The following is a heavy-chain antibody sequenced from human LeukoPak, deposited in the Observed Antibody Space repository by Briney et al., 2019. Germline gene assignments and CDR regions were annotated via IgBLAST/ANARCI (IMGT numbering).Heavy chain of an antibody. Sequence: GRSLRLSCAASGFTFDDYAMHWVRQAPGNGLEWVSLINGDGDTTDYADSVKGRFTISRDNSKNSLYLQMNSLRTEDTALYYCTRSGLTYYFGMDVWGQGTTVTVSS. V-gene: IGHV3-43*02. CDR2: INGDGDTT. J-gene: IGHJ6*02. CDR1: GFTFDDYA. D-gene: IGHD3-9*01. CDR3: TRSGLTYYFGMDV.